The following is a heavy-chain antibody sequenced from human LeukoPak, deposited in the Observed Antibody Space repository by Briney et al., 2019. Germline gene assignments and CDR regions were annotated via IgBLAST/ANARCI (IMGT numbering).Heavy chain of an antibody. D-gene: IGHD6-13*01. CDR1: GFTFSSYG. J-gene: IGHJ4*02. V-gene: IGHV3-30*02. Sequence: GGSLGLSCAASGFTFSSYGMHWVRQAPGKGLEWVAFIRYDGSNKYYADSVKGRFTISRDNSKNTLYLQMNSLGAEDTAVYYCAKDRYSSSCLDYWGQGTLVTVSS. CDR2: IRYDGSNK. CDR3: AKDRYSSSCLDY.